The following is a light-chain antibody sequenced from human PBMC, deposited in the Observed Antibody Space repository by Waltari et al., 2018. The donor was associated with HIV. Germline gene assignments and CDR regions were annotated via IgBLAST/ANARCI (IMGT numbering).Light chain of an antibody. Sequence: SYELTQPPSVSVSPGQTASITCSGDKLGNKYVCWYQQKPGQSPVLVIYQDNKRPSGIPERFSGSNSGRTATLTISGTQAMDEADYYCQAWDSNTVVFGGGTKLTVL. CDR3: QAWDSNTVV. V-gene: IGLV3-1*01. J-gene: IGLJ2*01. CDR2: QDN. CDR1: KLGNKY.